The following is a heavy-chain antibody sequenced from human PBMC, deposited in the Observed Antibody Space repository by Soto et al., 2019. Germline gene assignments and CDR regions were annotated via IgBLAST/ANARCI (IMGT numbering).Heavy chain of an antibody. CDR1: VGSISSGYYY. Sequence: SETLSLTCTVSVGSISSGYYYWSWILHPPGKGLEWIGYIYYSWSTYYNPSIKSRVTISVDTSKNKFSLKLSSVTAADTAVYYCARGNSSGYLYYFDYWGQGTMVTVSS. D-gene: IGHD3-22*01. J-gene: IGHJ4*02. CDR2: IYYSWST. CDR3: ARGNSSGYLYYFDY. V-gene: IGHV4-30-4*01.